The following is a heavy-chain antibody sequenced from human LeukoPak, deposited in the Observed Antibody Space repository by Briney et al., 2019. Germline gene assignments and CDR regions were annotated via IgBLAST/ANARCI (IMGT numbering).Heavy chain of an antibody. V-gene: IGHV4-38-2*02. CDR3: ARDPSPIYCSGGSCYYENWFDP. J-gene: IGHJ5*02. CDR2: IYHSGST. D-gene: IGHD2-15*01. Sequence: SETLSPTCTVSGYSISSGYYWGWIRQPPGKGLEWIGSIYHSGSTYYNPSLKSRVTISVDTSKNQLSLKLSSVTAADTAVYYCARDPSPIYCSGGSCYYENWFDPWGQGTLVTVSS. CDR1: GYSISSGYY.